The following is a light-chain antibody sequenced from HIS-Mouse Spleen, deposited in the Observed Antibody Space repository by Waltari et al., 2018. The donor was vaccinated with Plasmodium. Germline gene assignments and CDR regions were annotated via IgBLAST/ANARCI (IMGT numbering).Light chain of an antibody. CDR3: QKYNSASLT. V-gene: IGKV1-27*01. CDR2: AAS. J-gene: IGKJ4*01. CDR1: QGLSNY. Sequence: IQMTQSPSSLSASVGDRVTITCRASQGLSNYLAWYQQKPGKVPRLLIYAASTLHSGVPSRFSGSGSGTEFTLTISSLQPEDVAAYYCQKYNSASLTFGGGTKVEIK.